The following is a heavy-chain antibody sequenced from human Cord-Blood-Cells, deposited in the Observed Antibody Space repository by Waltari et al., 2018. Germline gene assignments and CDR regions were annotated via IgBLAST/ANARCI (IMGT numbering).Heavy chain of an antibody. Sequence: QVQLVQSGAEVKKPGASVKVSCKASGYTFTGYYMHWVRQAPGQGLEWMGWLNRNRGGTNYAQKFQGRVTMTRDTSISTAYMELSRLRSDDTAVYYCARVAGGYTAMNYFDYWGQGTLVTVSS. J-gene: IGHJ4*02. D-gene: IGHD5-18*01. CDR1: GYTFTGYY. CDR3: ARVAGGYTAMNYFDY. CDR2: LNRNRGGT. V-gene: IGHV1-2*02.